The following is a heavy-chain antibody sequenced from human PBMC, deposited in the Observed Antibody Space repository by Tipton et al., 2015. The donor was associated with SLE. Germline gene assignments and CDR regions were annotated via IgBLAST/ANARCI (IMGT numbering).Heavy chain of an antibody. CDR2: IYHSGST. V-gene: IGHV4-38-2*01. CDR3: ARGGYGRTTKKWIWFDP. J-gene: IGHJ5*02. D-gene: IGHD5-12*01. CDR1: GYSISSGYY. Sequence: TLSLTCAVSGYSISSGYYWGWIRQPPGKGLEWIGSIYHSGSTNYNPSLKSRVTISVDTSKNQFSLKLSSVTAADTAVYYCARGGYGRTTKKWIWFDPWGQGTLVTVSS.